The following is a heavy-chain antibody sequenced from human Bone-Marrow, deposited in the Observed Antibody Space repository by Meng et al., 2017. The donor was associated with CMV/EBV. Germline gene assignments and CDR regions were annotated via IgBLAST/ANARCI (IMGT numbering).Heavy chain of an antibody. CDR2: INHSGST. CDR1: GGSISSSSYY. V-gene: IGHV4-39*07. CDR3: AREGDEEYGDYPFPTN. D-gene: IGHD4-17*01. J-gene: IGHJ4*02. Sequence: SETLSLTCTVSGGSISSSSYYWSWIRQPPGKGLEWIGEINHSGSTNYNPSLKSRVTISVDTSKNQFSLKLSSVTAADTAVYYCAREGDEEYGDYPFPTNWGQGTLVTVSS.